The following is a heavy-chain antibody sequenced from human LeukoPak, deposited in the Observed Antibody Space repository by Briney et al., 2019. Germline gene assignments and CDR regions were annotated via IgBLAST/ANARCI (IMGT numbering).Heavy chain of an antibody. CDR2: IYYSGST. V-gene: IGHV4-39*01. CDR1: GGSISGSSYY. D-gene: IGHD5-24*01. J-gene: IGHJ5*02. Sequence: SETLSLTCTVSGGSISGSSYYWGWIRQPPGKDLEWIGSIYYSGSTYYNPSLKRRVTISLDTSKSQLSLKLSSVTAADTAVYYCARHFDGYNGFDPWGQGTLVTVSS. CDR3: ARHFDGYNGFDP.